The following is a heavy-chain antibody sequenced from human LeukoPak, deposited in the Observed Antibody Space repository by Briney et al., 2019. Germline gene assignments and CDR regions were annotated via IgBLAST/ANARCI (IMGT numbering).Heavy chain of an antibody. CDR1: GFTFSSYS. Sequence: GGSLRLSCAASGFTFSSYSMNWVRQAPGKGLEWVSYISSSSSTIYYADSVKGRFTISRDNAKNSLYLQMNSLRAGDTAVYYCARCDFWSGYYSFDYWGQGTLVTVSS. CDR3: ARCDFWSGYYSFDY. V-gene: IGHV3-48*01. J-gene: IGHJ4*02. CDR2: ISSSSSTI. D-gene: IGHD3-3*01.